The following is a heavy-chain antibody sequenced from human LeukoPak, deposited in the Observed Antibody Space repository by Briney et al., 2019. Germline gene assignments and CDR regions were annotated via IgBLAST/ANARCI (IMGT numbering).Heavy chain of an antibody. D-gene: IGHD2-2*01. V-gene: IGHV1-69*05. Sequence: SVKVSCKASGGTFSSYAISWVRQAPGQGLEWMGGIIPIFGTANYAQKFQGRVTITTDESTSTAYMELSSPRSEDTAVYYCARESKRYCSSTSCNDYWGQGTLVIVSS. CDR2: IIPIFGTA. CDR3: ARESKRYCSSTSCNDY. CDR1: GGTFSSYA. J-gene: IGHJ4*02.